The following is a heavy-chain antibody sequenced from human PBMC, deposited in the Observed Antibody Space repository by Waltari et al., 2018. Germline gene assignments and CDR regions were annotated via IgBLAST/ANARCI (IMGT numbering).Heavy chain of an antibody. J-gene: IGHJ3*02. CDR1: GYSISSGYY. CDR3: ARHPRTRFLEGGAFDI. V-gene: IGHV4-38-2*01. Sequence: QVQLQESGPGLVKPSETLSLTCAVSGYSISSGYYWGWIRQPPGKGLEWIGSIYHSGSTYYNPSLKSRVTISVYTSKNQFSLKLSSVTAADTAVYYCARHPRTRFLEGGAFDIWGQGTMVTVSS. CDR2: IYHSGST. D-gene: IGHD2-2*01.